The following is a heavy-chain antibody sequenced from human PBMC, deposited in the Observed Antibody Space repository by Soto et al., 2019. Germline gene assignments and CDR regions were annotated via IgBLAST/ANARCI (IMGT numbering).Heavy chain of an antibody. CDR1: GFSLSGDGVG. V-gene: IGHV2-5*02. J-gene: IGHJ3*02. Sequence: QITLKESGPTLVKPTQSLTLTCTVSGFSLSGDGVGVGWIRQPPGKALEWLALIYWDDDQRYSRSLKTRLTITKDTSKTQVVLTMTNMDPVDTATYYCAHAFGGTSWPNDAFDIWGQGTVVTVSS. CDR2: IYWDDDQ. CDR3: AHAFGGTSWPNDAFDI. D-gene: IGHD3-3*02.